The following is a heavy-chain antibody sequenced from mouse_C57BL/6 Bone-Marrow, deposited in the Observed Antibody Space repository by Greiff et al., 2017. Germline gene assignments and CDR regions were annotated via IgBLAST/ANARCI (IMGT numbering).Heavy chain of an antibody. D-gene: IGHD1-1*01. CDR1: GYTFTDYY. Sequence: EVQLQQSGPVLVKPGASVKMSCKASGYTFTDYYMNWVKQSHGKSLEWIGVINPYNGGTSYNQQFKGKATLTVDKSSSTAYMELNSLTSEDSAVYYCARLTITTVVAPNYFDYWGQGTTLTVSS. J-gene: IGHJ2*01. CDR3: ARLTITTVVAPNYFDY. CDR2: INPYNGGT. V-gene: IGHV1-19*01.